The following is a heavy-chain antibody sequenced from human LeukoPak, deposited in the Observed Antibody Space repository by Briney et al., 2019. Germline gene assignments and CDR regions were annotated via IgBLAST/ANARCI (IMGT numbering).Heavy chain of an antibody. CDR3: ARLGRYDFWSGYYPLYYYYYMTS. D-gene: IGHD3-3*01. V-gene: IGHV4-31*03. CDR2: IYYSGST. J-gene: IGHJ6*03. Sequence: PSETLSLTCTVSGGSISSGGYYWSWIRQHPGKVLEWIGYIYYSGSTYYNPSLKSRVTISVDTSKNQFSLKLSSVTAADTAVYYCARLGRYDFWSGYYPLYYYYYMTSGAKGPRSPSP. CDR1: GGSISSGGYY.